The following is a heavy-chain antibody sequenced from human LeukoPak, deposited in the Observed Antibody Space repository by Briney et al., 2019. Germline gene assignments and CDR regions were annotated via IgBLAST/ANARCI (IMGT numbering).Heavy chain of an antibody. CDR1: GFTFSDYY. J-gene: IGHJ4*02. D-gene: IGHD1-1*01. V-gene: IGHV3-11*04. Sequence: GGSLRLSCAASGFTFSDYYMSWSRQAPGKGLEWVSYISSSGSTIYYADSVKGRFTISRDNAKKSLYLQMSSLRAEDTAVYYCARDWNTLADYWGQGTLVTVSS. CDR3: ARDWNTLADY. CDR2: ISSSGSTI.